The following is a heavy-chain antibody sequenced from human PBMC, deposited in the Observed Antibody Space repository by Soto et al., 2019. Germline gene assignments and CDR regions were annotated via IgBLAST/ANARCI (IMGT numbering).Heavy chain of an antibody. J-gene: IGHJ6*02. D-gene: IGHD3-16*02. CDR3: ARDSRPLAYGMDV. V-gene: IGHV3-21*01. CDR1: GFTFSSYS. CDR2: ISSSSSYI. Sequence: PGGSLTLSCAASGFTFSSYSMNWVRQAPGKGLEWVSSISSSSSYIYYADSVKGRFTISRDNAKNSLYLQMNSLRAEDTAVYYCARDSRPLAYGMDVWGQGTTVTVSS.